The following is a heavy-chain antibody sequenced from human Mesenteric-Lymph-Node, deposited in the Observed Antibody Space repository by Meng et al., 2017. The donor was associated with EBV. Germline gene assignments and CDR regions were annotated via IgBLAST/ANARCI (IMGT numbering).Heavy chain of an antibody. CDR3: ARGGGVLTPFDY. Sequence: QVQFQQWGAGLLKPSETLSLTCAVYGDSFSGYFWSWIRQPPGKGLEWIGEINHSGGTNYNPSLESRVTISVDASKNQFSLKLRSVTAADTAVYYCARGGGVLTPFDYWGQGGLVTVSS. J-gene: IGHJ4*02. V-gene: IGHV4-34*02. D-gene: IGHD4-23*01. CDR1: GDSFSGYF. CDR2: INHSGGT.